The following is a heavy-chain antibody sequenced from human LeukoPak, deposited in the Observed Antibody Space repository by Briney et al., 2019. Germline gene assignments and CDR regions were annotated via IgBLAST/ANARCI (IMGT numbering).Heavy chain of an antibody. V-gene: IGHV3-48*01. Sequence: GGSLRLSCAASGFTFSSYSMNWVRQAPGKGLEWVSYISSSSSTIYYADSVKGRFTTSRDNAKNSLYLQMNSLRAEDTAVYYCARVQGTIFGVVNLDYWGQGTLVTVSS. CDR2: ISSSSSTI. J-gene: IGHJ4*02. CDR3: ARVQGTIFGVVNLDY. CDR1: GFTFSSYS. D-gene: IGHD3-3*01.